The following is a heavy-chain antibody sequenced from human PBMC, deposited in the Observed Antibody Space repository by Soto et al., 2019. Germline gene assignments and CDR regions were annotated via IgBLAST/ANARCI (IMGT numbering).Heavy chain of an antibody. J-gene: IGHJ4*02. D-gene: IGHD1-26*01. Sequence: PGGSLRLSCAASGFTFSSYAMHWVRQAPGKGLEWVAVISYDGSNKYYADSVKGRFTISRDNSKNTLYLQMNSLRAEDTAVYYCARDGEGATRGYYFDYWGQGTLVTVSS. CDR2: ISYDGSNK. CDR1: GFTFSSYA. CDR3: ARDGEGATRGYYFDY. V-gene: IGHV3-30-3*01.